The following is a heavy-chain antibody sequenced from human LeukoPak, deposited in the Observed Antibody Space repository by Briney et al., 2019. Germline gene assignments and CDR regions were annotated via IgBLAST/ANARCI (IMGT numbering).Heavy chain of an antibody. Sequence: ASVKVSCKASGYTFTSYGISWVRQAPGQRLEWMGWISAYNGNTNYAQRFQGRVTMATETSTSTAYVELRSLRSDDTAVYYCARKILNYYDSSGQDYYYYYGMDVWGQGTTVTVSS. V-gene: IGHV1-18*01. J-gene: IGHJ6*02. CDR1: GYTFTSYG. CDR2: ISAYNGNT. CDR3: ARKILNYYDSSGQDYYYYYGMDV. D-gene: IGHD3-22*01.